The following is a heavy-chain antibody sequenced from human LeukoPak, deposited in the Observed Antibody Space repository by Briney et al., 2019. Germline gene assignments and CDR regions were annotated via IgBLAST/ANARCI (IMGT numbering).Heavy chain of an antibody. Sequence: SETLSLTCTVSGGSISSYYWSWIRQSPGKGLEWTGYINSSGSTNYNPSLKSRVTISVDPSKNQFSLKLSSVTAADTAVYYCARQRIAQEGIWFDPWGQGTLVTVSS. CDR3: ARQRIAQEGIWFDP. V-gene: IGHV4-59*01. D-gene: IGHD6-6*01. CDR2: INSSGST. J-gene: IGHJ5*02. CDR1: GGSISSYY.